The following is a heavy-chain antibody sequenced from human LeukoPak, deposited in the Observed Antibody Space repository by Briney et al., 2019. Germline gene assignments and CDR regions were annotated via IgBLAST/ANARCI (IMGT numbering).Heavy chain of an antibody. CDR1: GGSIDITNY. D-gene: IGHD1-26*01. J-gene: IGHJ4*02. CDR3: TRGSGPFCPFAY. V-gene: IGHV4-4*02. CDR2: ISHGGTT. Sequence: SGTLSLTCAVSGGSIDITNYWSWVRQAPGKGLEWIGEISHGGTTNYNPSLRSRVAMSLDRAKNQFSLSLTSGTTADTAVYYCTRGSGPFCPFAYWGQGVLVTVSS.